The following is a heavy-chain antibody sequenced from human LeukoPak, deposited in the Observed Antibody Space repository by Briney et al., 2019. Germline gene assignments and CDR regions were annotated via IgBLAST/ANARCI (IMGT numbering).Heavy chain of an antibody. CDR2: IIPIFGTA. CDR3: ARGRCSSTSCPGDNWFDP. D-gene: IGHD2-2*01. J-gene: IGHJ5*02. CDR1: GGTFSSYA. V-gene: IGHV1-69*01. Sequence: EASVKVSCKASGGTFSSYAISWVRQAPGQGLEWMGGIIPIFGTANYAQKFQGRVTITADESTSTAYMELSSLRSEDTAVYSSARGRCSSTSCPGDNWFDPWGQGTLVTVSS.